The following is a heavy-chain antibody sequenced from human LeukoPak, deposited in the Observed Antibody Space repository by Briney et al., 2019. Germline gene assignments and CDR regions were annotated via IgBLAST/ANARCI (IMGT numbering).Heavy chain of an antibody. D-gene: IGHD4-17*01. CDR1: GGSISSYY. CDR3: TRDTGTTGEVKFDP. V-gene: IGHV4-4*07. CDR2: IYYSGST. Sequence: SETLSLTCTVSGGSISSYYWSWIRQPAGKGLEWIGSIYYSGSTYYNPSLKSRVTISVDKSKNQFSLKLSSVTAADTAVYYCTRDTGTTGEVKFDPWGQGTLVTVSS. J-gene: IGHJ5*02.